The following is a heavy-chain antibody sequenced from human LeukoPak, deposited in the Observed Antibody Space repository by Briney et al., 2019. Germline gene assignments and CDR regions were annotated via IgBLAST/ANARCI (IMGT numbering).Heavy chain of an antibody. V-gene: IGHV3-73*01. CDR3: AAGITLVRGGTFDI. CDR1: GFTFSGFI. D-gene: IGHD3-10*01. J-gene: IGHJ3*02. Sequence: GGSLRLSCAASGFTFSGFIIHWVRQAPGKGLEWIGRVTSKTNGYATAYAASVKGRFTVSRDDSKKTAYLQMNSLKTEDTAVYYCAAGITLVRGGTFDIWGQGTMVIVSS. CDR2: VTSKTNGYAT.